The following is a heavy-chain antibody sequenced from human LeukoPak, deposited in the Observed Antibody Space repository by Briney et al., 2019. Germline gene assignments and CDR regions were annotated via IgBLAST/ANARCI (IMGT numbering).Heavy chain of an antibody. Sequence: GGSLRLSCATSGFIFTNAWMKWVRQAPGKGLEWVGRIKSKTDGGTIDYAAPVKGRFTISRDDPKNRLYLQMDNLKTEDTAIYYCSTPSFWGQGTLVTVSS. CDR1: GFIFTNAW. CDR2: IKSKTDGGTI. CDR3: STPSF. J-gene: IGHJ4*02. V-gene: IGHV3-15*07.